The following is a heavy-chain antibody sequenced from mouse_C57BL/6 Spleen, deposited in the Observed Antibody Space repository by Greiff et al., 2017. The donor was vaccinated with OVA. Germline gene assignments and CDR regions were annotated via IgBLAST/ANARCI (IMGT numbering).Heavy chain of an antibody. CDR2: ISGGGGNT. J-gene: IGHJ4*01. CDR1: GFTFSSYT. Sequence: EVQGVESGGGLVKPGGSLKLSCAASGFTFSSYTMSWVRQTPEKRLEWVATISGGGGNTYYPDSVKGRFTISRDNAKNTLYLQMSSLRSEDTALYYCARHRYYDFFYAMDYWGQGTSVTVSS. CDR3: ARHRYYDFFYAMDY. V-gene: IGHV5-9*01. D-gene: IGHD2-4*01.